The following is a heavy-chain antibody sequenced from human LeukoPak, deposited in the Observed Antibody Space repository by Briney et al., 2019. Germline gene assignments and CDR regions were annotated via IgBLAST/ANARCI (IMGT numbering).Heavy chain of an antibody. CDR2: ISSNGGST. D-gene: IGHD3-16*02. J-gene: IGHJ4*02. Sequence: PGGSLRLSCSASGFTFSSYAMHWVRQAPGKGLEYVSAISSNGGSTCYADSVKGRFTISRDNSKNTLYLQMSSLRAEDTAVYYCVKGYDYVWGSYRPFDYWGQGTLVTVSS. CDR1: GFTFSSYA. CDR3: VKGYDYVWGSYRPFDY. V-gene: IGHV3-64D*06.